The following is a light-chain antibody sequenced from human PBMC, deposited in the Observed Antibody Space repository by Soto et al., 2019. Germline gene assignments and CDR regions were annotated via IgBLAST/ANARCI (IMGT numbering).Light chain of an antibody. CDR2: GAS. CDR1: QSLSINS. CDR3: QQYGSSPRT. Sequence: EIVLTQSPGTLSLSPGERATLSCRASQSLSINSLAWYQQKPGQSPRLLVYGASTRATGIPARFSGSGSGTDFTLTISRLEPEDFAVYYCQQYGSSPRTFGQGTKVDIK. V-gene: IGKV3-20*01. J-gene: IGKJ1*01.